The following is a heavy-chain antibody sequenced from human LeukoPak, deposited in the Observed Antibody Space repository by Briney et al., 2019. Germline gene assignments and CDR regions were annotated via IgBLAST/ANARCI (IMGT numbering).Heavy chain of an antibody. CDR2: ISSSSSYI. V-gene: IGHV3-21*01. CDR3: ARSYNWNDGFDY. J-gene: IGHJ4*02. Sequence: GGSLRLSCAASGLTFSSYSMNWVRQAPGKGLEWVSSISSSSSYIYYADSVKGRFTISRDNAKNSLYLQMNSLRAEDSAVYYCARSYNWNDGFDYWGQGTLVTVSS. D-gene: IGHD1-20*01. CDR1: GLTFSSYS.